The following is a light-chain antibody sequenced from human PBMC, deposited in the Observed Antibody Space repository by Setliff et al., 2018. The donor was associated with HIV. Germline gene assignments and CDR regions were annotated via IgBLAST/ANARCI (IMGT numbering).Light chain of an antibody. CDR3: LSHTSRSTYV. Sequence: QSALAQPASVSGSPGQSITISCTGTSSDVGGYNYVSWYQLHPGKAPKLMICDVSERTSGVSNRFSGSNSGNTASLTISGLQSEDEANYYCLSHTSRSTYVFGTGTKGTVL. J-gene: IGLJ1*01. CDR1: SSDVGGYNY. V-gene: IGLV2-14*03. CDR2: DVS.